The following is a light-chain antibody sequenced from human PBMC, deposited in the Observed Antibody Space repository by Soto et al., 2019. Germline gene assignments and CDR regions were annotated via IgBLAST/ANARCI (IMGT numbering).Light chain of an antibody. CDR3: QHSHSTTLFT. CDR2: ADS. CDR1: QSISSH. Sequence: IQMTQSQSSLSASIGDRVTISCRASQSISSHLNWYQQKPWKAPKVRIYADSRLQSGVPSRFSGSGSGTDFTLTISSLQPEDFATYYCQHSHSTTLFTFGQGTKLEIQ. J-gene: IGKJ2*01. V-gene: IGKV1-39*01.